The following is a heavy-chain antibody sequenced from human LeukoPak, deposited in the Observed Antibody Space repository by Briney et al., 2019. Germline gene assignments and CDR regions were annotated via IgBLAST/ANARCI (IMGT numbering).Heavy chain of an antibody. D-gene: IGHD7-27*01. CDR1: GGTFSSNA. V-gene: IGHV1-69*13. CDR2: IIPIFGTA. Sequence: ASVKVSCKXSGGTFSSNAISWVRQAPRQGLEWMGRIIPIFGTANYAQKFQGRVTITADESTSTAYMELSSLRSEDTAVYYCAREAELGTYFDYWGQGTLVTVSS. J-gene: IGHJ4*02. CDR3: AREAELGTYFDY.